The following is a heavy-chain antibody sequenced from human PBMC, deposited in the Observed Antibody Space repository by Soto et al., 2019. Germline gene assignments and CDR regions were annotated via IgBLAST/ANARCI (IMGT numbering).Heavy chain of an antibody. CDR1: GFTFSDFG. CDR2: IWYHGGNE. V-gene: IGHV3-33*03. Sequence: QVQLVESGGGVVQPGRSLRLSCAVSGFTFSDFGMHWVRQAPGKGREWVALIWYHGGNEEYADSVKGRFSISRDNSKNTLYLQRDSLRAEDMAVYYCARRGCVKGVCYNSYDMWGQGTMVTVSS. J-gene: IGHJ3*02. D-gene: IGHD2-8*01. CDR3: ARRGCVKGVCYNSYDM.